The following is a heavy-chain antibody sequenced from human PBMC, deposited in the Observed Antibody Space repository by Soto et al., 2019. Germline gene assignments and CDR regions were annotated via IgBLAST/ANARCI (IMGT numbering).Heavy chain of an antibody. D-gene: IGHD6-13*01. CDR1: GYTFTSYG. CDR2: INAANGDT. Sequence: ASVKVSCKASGYTFTSYGIHWVRQAPGQRLEWMGWINAANGDTKYSPKFQGRVTITRDTSASTAYMKLGSLRSEDTAVYYCVRRHVSATGIDWFDPWGQGTLVTVSS. CDR3: VRRHVSATGIDWFDP. J-gene: IGHJ5*02. V-gene: IGHV1-3*01.